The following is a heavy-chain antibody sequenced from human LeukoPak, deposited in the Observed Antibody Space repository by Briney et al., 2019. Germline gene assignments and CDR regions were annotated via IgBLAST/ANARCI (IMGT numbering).Heavy chain of an antibody. J-gene: IGHJ4*02. CDR1: GYTFTSYD. D-gene: IGHD1-26*01. Sequence: ASVKLSCNGSGYTFTSYDINMRRQATGQGLELMGWMNPNSGNTGYAQKLQGRVTITRNTSISTAYMELSSLRSEDTAVYYCARGSIVGATFDYFDYWGQGTLVTVSS. V-gene: IGHV1-8*03. CDR3: ARGSIVGATFDYFDY. CDR2: MNPNSGNT.